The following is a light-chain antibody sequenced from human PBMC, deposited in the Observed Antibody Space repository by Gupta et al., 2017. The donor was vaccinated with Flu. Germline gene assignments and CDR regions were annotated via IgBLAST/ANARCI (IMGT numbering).Light chain of an antibody. Sequence: PSSVSASVGERVTLNCRASKSISRRVAWYQQTPGRAPRLLIAAASTLPTGIPARCSGSGSGTEFTLTSASLQSEDFATYFCQQANAVPRTFGEGTKVE. CDR2: AAS. J-gene: IGKJ1*01. V-gene: IGKV1-12*01. CDR3: QQANAVPRT. CDR1: KSISRR.